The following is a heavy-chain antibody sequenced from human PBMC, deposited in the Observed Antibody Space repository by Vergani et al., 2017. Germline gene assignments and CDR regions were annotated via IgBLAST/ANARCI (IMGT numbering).Heavy chain of an antibody. CDR2: IIPIFGTA. CDR3: ARTPRRGSGVYGMDV. D-gene: IGHD3-10*01. CDR1: GGTFSSYA. V-gene: IGHV1-69*13. J-gene: IGHJ6*02. Sequence: QVQLVQSGAEVKKPGSSVKVSCQASGGTFSSYAISWLRQAPGQGLEWMGRIIPIFGTANYAQKFQGRVTITADESTSTAYMELSSLRSEDTAVYYCARTPRRGSGVYGMDVWGQGTTVTVSS.